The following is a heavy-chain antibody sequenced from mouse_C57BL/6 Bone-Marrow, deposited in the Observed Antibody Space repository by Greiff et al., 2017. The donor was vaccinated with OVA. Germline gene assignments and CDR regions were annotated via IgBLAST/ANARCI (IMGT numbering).Heavy chain of an antibody. CDR2: FHPYNDDT. V-gene: IGHV1-47*01. CDR3: ARPGDYDGDWFAY. CDR1: GYTFTTYP. Sequence: QVQLQQSGAELVKPGASVKMSCKASGYTFTTYPIEWMKQNHGKSLEWIGNFHPYNDDTKYNEKFKGKATLTVEKSSSTVYLERSRLTSDDSAVYFCARPGDYDGDWFAYWGQGTLVTVSA. D-gene: IGHD2-4*01. J-gene: IGHJ3*01.